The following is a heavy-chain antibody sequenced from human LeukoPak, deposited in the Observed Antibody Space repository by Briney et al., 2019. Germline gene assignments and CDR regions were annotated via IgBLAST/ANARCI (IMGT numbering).Heavy chain of an antibody. CDR3: AKYSTTWYDYFEY. V-gene: IGHV3-23*01. J-gene: IGHJ4*02. CDR2: TSGSGGST. CDR1: GFTFSSYA. Sequence: GGSLRLSCAASGFTFSSYAMSWVRQAPGKGLEWVSGTSGSGGSTYYTDSVKGRFIISGDNSKNTLYLQMNSLRAEDTAVYYCAKYSTTWYDYFEYWGQGILVTVSS. D-gene: IGHD6-13*01.